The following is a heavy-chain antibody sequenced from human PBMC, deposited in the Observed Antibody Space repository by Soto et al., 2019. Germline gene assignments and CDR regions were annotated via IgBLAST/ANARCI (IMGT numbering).Heavy chain of an antibody. V-gene: IGHV1-8*01. Sequence: QVQLVQSGAEVKKPGASVKVSCKASGYTFSSYDINWVRQATGQGLEWMGWMNPNTGKTVYAQKFQGRVTMPRNTSISTAYMELSRLRSEDTAVYYCASERAYGMDVWGQWTTVTVSS. CDR1: GYTFSSYD. CDR3: ASERAYGMDV. J-gene: IGHJ6*02. CDR2: MNPNTGKT.